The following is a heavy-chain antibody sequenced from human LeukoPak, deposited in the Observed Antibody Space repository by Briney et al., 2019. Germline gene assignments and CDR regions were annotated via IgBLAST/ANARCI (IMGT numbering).Heavy chain of an antibody. Sequence: GGSLRLSCVASGFSFRSYGMHWVRQAPGKGLEWVAFLPSHESYTAYADSVKGRFTISRDNFKNTLYLQMNSLRSEDMAVYYCAKEEFSHSVGFDYWGQGTLVTVSS. V-gene: IGHV3-30*02. J-gene: IGHJ4*02. CDR2: LPSHESYT. CDR1: GFSFRSYG. D-gene: IGHD3-10*01. CDR3: AKEEFSHSVGFDY.